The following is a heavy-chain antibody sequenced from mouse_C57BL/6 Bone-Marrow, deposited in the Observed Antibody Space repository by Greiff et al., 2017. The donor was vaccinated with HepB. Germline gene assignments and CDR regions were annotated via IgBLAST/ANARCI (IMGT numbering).Heavy chain of an antibody. CDR3: TDYYGSSPGFAY. J-gene: IGHJ3*01. CDR2: IRLKSDNYAT. V-gene: IGHV6-3*01. CDR1: GFTFSNYW. D-gene: IGHD1-1*01. Sequence: VHLVESGGGLVQPGGSMKLSCVASGFTFSNYWMNWVRQSPEKGLEWVAQIRLKSDNYATHYAESVKGRFTISRDDSKSSVYLQMNNLRAEDTGIYYCTDYYGSSPGFAYWGQGTLVTVSA.